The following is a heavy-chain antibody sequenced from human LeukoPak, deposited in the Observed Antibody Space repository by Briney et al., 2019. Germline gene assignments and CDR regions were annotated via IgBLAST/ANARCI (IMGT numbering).Heavy chain of an antibody. D-gene: IGHD1-26*01. Sequence: GASVKVSCKVSGYTLTELSMHWVRQAPGQGLEWMGIINPSGGSTSYAQKFQGRVTMTRDTSTSTVYMELSSLRSEDTAVYYCARAGSYWRFDYWGQGTLVTVSS. CDR3: ARAGSYWRFDY. V-gene: IGHV1-46*01. CDR1: GYTLTELS. CDR2: INPSGGST. J-gene: IGHJ4*02.